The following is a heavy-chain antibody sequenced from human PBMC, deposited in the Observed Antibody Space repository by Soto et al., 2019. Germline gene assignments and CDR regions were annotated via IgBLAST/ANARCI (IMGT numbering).Heavy chain of an antibody. CDR2: LSGSGGST. CDR1: GFTFSSYA. Sequence: EVQLLEAGGGLVQPGGSQRLCCAASGFTFSSYAMTWVRQAPGKGLEWVSTLSGSGGSTYYAASVKGRFTISRDNSKDTLYLEMNSLRGEDTAVYFCAKQQGPGTPYYYAMDVWGQGTAVTVSS. V-gene: IGHV3-23*01. J-gene: IGHJ6*02. CDR3: AKQQGPGTPYYYAMDV. D-gene: IGHD1-1*01.